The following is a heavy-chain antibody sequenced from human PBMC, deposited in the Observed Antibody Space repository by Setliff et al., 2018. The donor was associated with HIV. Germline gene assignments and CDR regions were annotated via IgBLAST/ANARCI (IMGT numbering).Heavy chain of an antibody. Sequence: LSLTCTVSGGSIISEISWWAWIRQPAGKGPEWLGQIYMRGGTDYNPSLEGRVAISLDTSKNQFSLKLTSVTAADTAVYYCAIDHVTNIAESGYGYTRIDPWGPGISVTVSS. CDR3: AIDHVTNIAESGYGYTRIDP. CDR1: GGSIISEISW. J-gene: IGHJ5*02. D-gene: IGHD5-18*01. CDR2: IYMRGGT. V-gene: IGHV4-61*09.